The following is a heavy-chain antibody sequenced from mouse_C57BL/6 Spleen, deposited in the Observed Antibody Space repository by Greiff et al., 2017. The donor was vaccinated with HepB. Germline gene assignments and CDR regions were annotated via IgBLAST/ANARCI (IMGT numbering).Heavy chain of an antibody. CDR1: GFTFSSYA. CDR2: ISDGGSYT. V-gene: IGHV5-4*01. Sequence: EVQVVESGGGLVKPGGSLKLSCAASGFTFSSYAMSWVRQTPEKRLEWVATISDGGSYTYYPDNVKGRFTISRDNAKNNLYLQMSHLKSEDTAMYYCARRGPIGYGSSEGYFDYWGQGTTLTVSS. D-gene: IGHD1-1*01. J-gene: IGHJ2*01. CDR3: ARRGPIGYGSSEGYFDY.